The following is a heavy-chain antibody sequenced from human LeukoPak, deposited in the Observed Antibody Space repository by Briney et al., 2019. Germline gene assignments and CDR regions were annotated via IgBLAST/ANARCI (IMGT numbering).Heavy chain of an antibody. Sequence: ASVKVSCKASGYTFTSYDINWVRQATGQGLEWMGWMNPNSGNTGYAQKFQGRVTMTRNTSISTAYMELSSLRSEDTAVYYCARTNCGGDCYSELYYYYYYMDVWGKGTTVTVSS. V-gene: IGHV1-8*01. CDR3: ARTNCGGDCYSELYYYYYYMDV. J-gene: IGHJ6*03. D-gene: IGHD2-21*02. CDR1: GYTFTSYD. CDR2: MNPNSGNT.